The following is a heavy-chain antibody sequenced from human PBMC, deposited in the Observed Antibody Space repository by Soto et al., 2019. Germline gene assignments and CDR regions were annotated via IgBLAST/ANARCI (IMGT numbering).Heavy chain of an antibody. CDR3: ARAPGGITGTPFDY. D-gene: IGHD1-20*01. J-gene: IGHJ4*02. CDR2: IIPIFGTA. Sequence: SVKVSCKASGGIFISYASSWVRQAARQGLEWMGGIIPIFGTANYAQKFQGRVTITADESTSTAYMELSSLRSEDTAVYYCARAPGGITGTPFDYWGQGTLVTVSS. V-gene: IGHV1-69*13. CDR1: GGIFISYA.